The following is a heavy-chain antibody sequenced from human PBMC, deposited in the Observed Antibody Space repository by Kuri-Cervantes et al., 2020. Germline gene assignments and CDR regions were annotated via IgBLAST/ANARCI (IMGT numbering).Heavy chain of an antibody. J-gene: IGHJ3*02. D-gene: IGHD6-13*01. CDR1: GFTFSSYA. CDR2: ISYDGSNK. V-gene: IGHV3-30-3*01. CDR3: AREAFHSSSWHKSDDAFDI. Sequence: GESLKISCAASGFTFSSYAMHWVRQAPGKGLEWVAVISYDGSNKYYADSVKGRFTISRDNSKNTLYLQMNSLRAEDTAVYYCAREAFHSSSWHKSDDAFDIWGQGTMVTVSS.